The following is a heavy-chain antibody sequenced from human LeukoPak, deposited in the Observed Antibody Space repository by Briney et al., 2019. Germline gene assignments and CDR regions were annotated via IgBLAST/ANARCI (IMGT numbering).Heavy chain of an antibody. CDR1: GFTFSSYW. CDR2: IKQDGSGK. CDR3: ARENYNWNPDQGYKVFDY. D-gene: IGHD1-20*01. Sequence: PGGSLRLSCAASGFTFSSYWMSWVRQAPGKGLEWVANIKQDGSGKYYVDSVEGRFTVSRDNAKNSLYLQMNSLRAEDTAVYHCARENYNWNPDQGYKVFDYWGQGILVTVSS. V-gene: IGHV3-7*01. J-gene: IGHJ4*02.